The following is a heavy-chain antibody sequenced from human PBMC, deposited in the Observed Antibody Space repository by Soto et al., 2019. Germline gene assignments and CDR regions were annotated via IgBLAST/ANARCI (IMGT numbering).Heavy chain of an antibody. CDR3: ARDREYYDSSGLYFDY. V-gene: IGHV4-59*01. D-gene: IGHD3-22*01. Sequence: ASETLSLTCSVSGGSTSDYYWSWIRQPPGKGLEWIGYTYYSWNTNYNPSLKSRVTISVDTSKNQFSLKLISVTAADTAVYYCARDREYYDSSGLYFDYWGQGTLVTVSS. J-gene: IGHJ4*02. CDR2: TYYSWNT. CDR1: GGSTSDYY.